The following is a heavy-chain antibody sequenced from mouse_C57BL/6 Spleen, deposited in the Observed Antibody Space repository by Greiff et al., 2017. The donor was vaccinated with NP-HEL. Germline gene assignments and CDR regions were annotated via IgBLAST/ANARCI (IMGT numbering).Heavy chain of an antibody. CDR3: AREITTVDRLDY. D-gene: IGHD1-1*01. Sequence: QVQLQQSGPELVKPGASVKISCKASGYAFSSSWMNWVKQRPGKGLEWIGRIYPGDGDTNYNGKFKGKATLTADKSSSTAYMQLRSLTSEDSAVYFCAREITTVDRLDYWGQGTTLTVSS. CDR2: IYPGDGDT. J-gene: IGHJ2*01. V-gene: IGHV1-82*01. CDR1: GYAFSSSW.